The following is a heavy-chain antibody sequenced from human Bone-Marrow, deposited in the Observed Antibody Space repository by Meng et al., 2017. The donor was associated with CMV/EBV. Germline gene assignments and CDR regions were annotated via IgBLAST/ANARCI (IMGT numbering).Heavy chain of an antibody. D-gene: IGHD6-13*01. V-gene: IGHV3-7*03. CDR1: GFTFSSYA. Sequence: GGSLRLSCAASGFTFSSYAMSWVRQAPGKGLEWVANINQDGSEKYYVDSVKGRFTISRDNSKNTLYLQMNSLRAEDTAVYYCAKDLEQLVNNWFDPWGQGTLVTVSS. CDR2: INQDGSEK. CDR3: AKDLEQLVNNWFDP. J-gene: IGHJ5*02.